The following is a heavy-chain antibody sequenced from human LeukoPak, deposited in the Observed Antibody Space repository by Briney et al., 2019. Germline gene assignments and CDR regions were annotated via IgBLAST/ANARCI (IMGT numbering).Heavy chain of an antibody. CDR2: ISGSGGST. CDR1: GFTFSSYA. Sequence: PGGSLRLSCAASGFTFSSYAMSWVRQAPGKGLEWVSAISGSGGSTYYADSVKGRFTISRDNSKNSLYLQMNSLRAEDTAVYYCAREDERLLWFGEVIPNFDYWGQGTLVTVSS. V-gene: IGHV3-23*01. CDR3: AREDERLLWFGEVIPNFDY. D-gene: IGHD3-10*01. J-gene: IGHJ4*02.